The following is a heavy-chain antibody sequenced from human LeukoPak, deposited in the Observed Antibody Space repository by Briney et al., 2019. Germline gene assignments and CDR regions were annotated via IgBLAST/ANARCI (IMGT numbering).Heavy chain of an antibody. CDR1: GFTFSSYW. D-gene: IGHD2-2*02. V-gene: IGHV3-74*03. CDR2: INSDGSST. CDR3: ARDAGYCTSNRCYKDY. Sequence: GGSLRLSCAASGFTFSSYWMHWVRQAPGKGLVWVSHINSDGSSTTYADSVKGRFTISRDNAKNTLYLQMNSLRVVDTAVYYCARDAGYCTSNRCYKDYWGQGTLVTVSS. J-gene: IGHJ4*02.